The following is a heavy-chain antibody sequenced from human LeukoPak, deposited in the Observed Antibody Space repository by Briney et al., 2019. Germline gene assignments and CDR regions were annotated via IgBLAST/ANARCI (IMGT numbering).Heavy chain of an antibody. Sequence: GGSLRLSCTASGFPFIEYSMNWVRQAPGKGLEWISYFDDRSDRKGAATTSYADSVKGRFTISRDAAKNYLFLQMNSLTAEDTAVYYCARDDNWGFDYWGQGTLVTVSS. J-gene: IGHJ4*02. V-gene: IGHV3-48*04. CDR1: GFPFIEYS. CDR2: FDDRSDRKGAATT. D-gene: IGHD1-1*01. CDR3: ARDDNWGFDY.